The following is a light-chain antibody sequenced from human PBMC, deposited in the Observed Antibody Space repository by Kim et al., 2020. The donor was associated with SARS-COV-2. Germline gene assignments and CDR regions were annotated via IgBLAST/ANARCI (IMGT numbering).Light chain of an antibody. V-gene: IGKV3-11*01. J-gene: IGKJ4*01. CDR3: QQRSNWPPGLT. CDR1: QSVSSY. Sequence: PGERATLSCRASQSVSSYLAWYQQKPGQAPRLLIYDASNRATGIPARFSGSGSGTDFTLTISSLEPDDFAVYYCQQRSNWPPGLTFGGGTKVDIK. CDR2: DAS.